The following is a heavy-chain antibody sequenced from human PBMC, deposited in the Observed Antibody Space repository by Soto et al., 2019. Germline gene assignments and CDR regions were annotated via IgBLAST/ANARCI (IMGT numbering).Heavy chain of an antibody. CDR2: ISAYNGNT. CDR1: GYTFTSYG. V-gene: IGHV1-18*01. CDR3: ARSIVVVTALDY. D-gene: IGHD2-21*02. Sequence: ASVKVSCKASGYTFTSYGISWVRQAPGQGLEWMGWISAYNGNTNYAQKLQGSVTMTTDTSTSTAYMELRSLRSDDTAVYYCARSIVVVTALDYWGQGTLVTVSS. J-gene: IGHJ4*02.